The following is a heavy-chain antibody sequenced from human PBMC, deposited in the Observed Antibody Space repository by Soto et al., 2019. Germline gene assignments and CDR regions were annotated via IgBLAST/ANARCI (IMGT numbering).Heavy chain of an antibody. Sequence: SETLSLTCAVYGGSFSGYHWRWIRQPPGKGLEWIGEINHSGSTNYNPSLKSRVTISVDTSKNQFSLKLSSVTAADTAVYYCARVVWLPNYYYYGMDVWGQGTTVTVSS. CDR3: ARVVWLPNYYYYGMDV. CDR2: INHSGST. D-gene: IGHD3-22*01. CDR1: GGSFSGYH. V-gene: IGHV4-34*01. J-gene: IGHJ6*02.